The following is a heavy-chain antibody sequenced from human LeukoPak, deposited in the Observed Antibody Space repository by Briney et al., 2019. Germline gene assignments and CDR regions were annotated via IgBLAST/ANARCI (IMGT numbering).Heavy chain of an antibody. Sequence: SVKVSCKASGFTFNTYSAVQWVRQARGQRLEWIGWIVVGSGHTNYAQKFQERVTITRDMSTSTAYMELNSLRSEDTAVYYCAADHPNYDYWGQGTLVTVSS. V-gene: IGHV1-58*01. CDR2: IVVGSGHT. CDR3: AADHPNYDY. CDR1: GFTFNTYSA. J-gene: IGHJ4*02. D-gene: IGHD5-24*01.